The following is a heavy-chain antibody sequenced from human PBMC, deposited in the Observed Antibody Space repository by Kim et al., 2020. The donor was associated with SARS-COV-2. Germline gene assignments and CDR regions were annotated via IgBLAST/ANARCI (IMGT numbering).Heavy chain of an antibody. CDR1: GFTFSSYW. CDR2: IKQDGSEK. D-gene: IGHD5-18*01. Sequence: GGSLRLSCAASGFTFSSYWMSWVRQAPGKGLEWVANIKQDGSEKYYVDSVKGRFTISRDNAKNSLYLQMNSLRAEDTAVYYCARDPREDYTDTAMVINYYYYGMDVWGQGTTVTVSS. CDR3: ARDPREDYTDTAMVINYYYYGMDV. V-gene: IGHV3-7*03. J-gene: IGHJ6*02.